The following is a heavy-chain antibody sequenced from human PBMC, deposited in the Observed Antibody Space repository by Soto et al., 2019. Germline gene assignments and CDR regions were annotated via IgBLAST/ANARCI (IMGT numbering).Heavy chain of an antibody. CDR2: INHSGST. Sequence: SETLSLTCAVYGGSFSGYYWSWIRQPPGKGLEWIGEINHSGSTNYNPSLKSRVTISVDTSKNQFSLKLSSVTAADTAVYYCAREVIGAAAGPGAFDIWGQGTMVTVSS. CDR3: AREVIGAAAGPGAFDI. J-gene: IGHJ3*02. CDR1: GGSFSGYY. V-gene: IGHV4-34*01. D-gene: IGHD6-13*01.